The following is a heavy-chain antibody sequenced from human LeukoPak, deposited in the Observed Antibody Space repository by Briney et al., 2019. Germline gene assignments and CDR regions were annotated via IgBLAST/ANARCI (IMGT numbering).Heavy chain of an antibody. CDR3: ARSAGFGIVGATRARGAFDI. CDR1: GGSISSYY. J-gene: IGHJ3*02. CDR2: IYYSGST. Sequence: SETLSLTCTVSGGSISSYYWSWIRQPPGKGPEWIGYIYYSGSTNYNPSLKSRVTISVDTSKNQFSLKLSSVTAADTAVYYCARSAGFGIVGATRARGAFDIWGQGTMVTVSS. V-gene: IGHV4-59*01. D-gene: IGHD1-26*01.